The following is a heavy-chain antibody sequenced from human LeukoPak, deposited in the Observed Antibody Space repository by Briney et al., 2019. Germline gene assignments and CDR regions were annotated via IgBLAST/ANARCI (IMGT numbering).Heavy chain of an antibody. CDR1: GFNYGAYN. J-gene: IGHJ4*02. CDR3: ARDPPNNGYDFDY. CDR2: ITSSSAYI. V-gene: IGHV3-21*01. D-gene: IGHD3-22*01. Sequence: KPGGSLRLSCAASGFNYGAYNMNWVRQAPGKGLEWVASITSSSAYIYYGDSVKGRVRISRDNAKNSLYLQMTALIAEDTAVYYCARDPPNNGYDFDYWGQGILVTVSS.